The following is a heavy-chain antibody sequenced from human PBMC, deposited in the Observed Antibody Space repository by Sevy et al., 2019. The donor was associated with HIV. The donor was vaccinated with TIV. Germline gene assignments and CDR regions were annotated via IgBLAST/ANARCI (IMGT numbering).Heavy chain of an antibody. CDR3: ATTIDYFVSSGYPVDY. Sequence: ASVKVSCKVSGYTLAKFSIHWVRQAPGKGLEWMTSFDPEDGDPEDGKTIYAQKFLGRVTMTVDTSTDTAYMELSSLRSDDTAVYYCATTIDYFVSSGYPVDYWGQGTLVTVSS. V-gene: IGHV1-24*01. CDR1: GYTLAKFS. CDR2: FDPEDGDPEDGKT. D-gene: IGHD3-22*01. J-gene: IGHJ4*02.